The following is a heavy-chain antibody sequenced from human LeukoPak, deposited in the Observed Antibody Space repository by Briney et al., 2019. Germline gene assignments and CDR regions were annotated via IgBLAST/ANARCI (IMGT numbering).Heavy chain of an antibody. CDR3: ARGFGDFDWFPVY. V-gene: IGHV4-59*01. J-gene: IGHJ4*02. D-gene: IGHD3-9*01. Sequence: SETLSLTCTVSGGSISSYYWSWIRQPPGKGLEWIGYIYYSGTTNYNPSLKSRVTISVDTSKNQFSLKLNSVTPADTAVYYCARGFGDFDWFPVYWGQGTLVTVSS. CDR1: GGSISSYY. CDR2: IYYSGTT.